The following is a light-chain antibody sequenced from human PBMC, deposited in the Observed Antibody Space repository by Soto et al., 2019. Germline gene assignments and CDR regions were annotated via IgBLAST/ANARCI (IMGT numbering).Light chain of an antibody. J-gene: IGKJ2*01. Sequence: DIVMTQSPDSLPVSLGERATISCKSSQSLLYSANNHNYLAWYQQKPGQPPKLLIYWASTRESGVPDRFSGSGSGTDFTLTISGLQAADVAVYYCQQYYSSPYSFGQGTKLQIK. CDR1: QSLLYSANNHNY. V-gene: IGKV4-1*01. CDR3: QQYYSSPYS. CDR2: WAS.